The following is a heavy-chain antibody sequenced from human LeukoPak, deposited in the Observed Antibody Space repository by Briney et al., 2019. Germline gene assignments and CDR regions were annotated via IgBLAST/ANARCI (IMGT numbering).Heavy chain of an antibody. V-gene: IGHV3-30*18. CDR1: GFTFSTYA. D-gene: IGHD4-17*01. CDR3: AKDMNTVTTTFDY. J-gene: IGHJ4*02. CDR2: ISNDATKK. Sequence: GGSLRLSCAASGFTFSTYAMHWVRQAPGKGLEWVAVISNDATKKYYADSVKGRSTISRDNSENTLYLQMNSLRAEDTAVYYCAKDMNTVTTTFDYWGQGTLVTVSS.